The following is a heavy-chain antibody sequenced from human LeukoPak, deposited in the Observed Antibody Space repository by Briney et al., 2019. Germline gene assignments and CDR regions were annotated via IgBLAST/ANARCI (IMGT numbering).Heavy chain of an antibody. CDR3: ARDGDTTMVPIDY. D-gene: IGHD5-18*01. J-gene: IGHJ4*02. CDR1: GVTFSAYW. Sequence: PGGSLRLSCAASGVTFSAYWMHWVRQAPGKGLVWVSRIDADGSSTKYADSVKGRFTISRDNAKNTLYLQMDSLRAEDTAVYYCARDGDTTMVPIDYWGQGTLVTVSS. V-gene: IGHV3-74*01. CDR2: IDADGSST.